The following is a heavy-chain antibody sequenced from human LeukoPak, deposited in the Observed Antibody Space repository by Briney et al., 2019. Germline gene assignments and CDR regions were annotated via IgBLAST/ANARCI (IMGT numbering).Heavy chain of an antibody. CDR1: GFTFSSYA. CDR3: ARDYGWSFAN. D-gene: IGHD3-10*01. Sequence: PGGSLRLSCAASGFTFSSYAMHWVRQAPGKGLEWVAVISYDGSNKYYADSVKGRFTISRDNTKNLLYLQMNSLRVEDTAVYYCARDYGWSFANWGGEPWSPSPQ. J-gene: IGHJ4*02. V-gene: IGHV3-30*04. CDR2: ISYDGSNK.